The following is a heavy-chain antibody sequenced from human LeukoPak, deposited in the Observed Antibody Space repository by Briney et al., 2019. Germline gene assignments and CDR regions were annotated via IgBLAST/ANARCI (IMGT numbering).Heavy chain of an antibody. CDR2: IYYSGST. V-gene: IGHV4-39*07. CDR1: GGSISSSSYY. CDR3: ARDSTADYGDPFDY. Sequence: SETLSLTCTVSGGSISSSSYYWGWIRQPPGKGLEWIGSIYYSGSTYYNPSLKSRVTISVDTSKNQFSLKLSSVTAADTAVYYCARDSTADYGDPFDYWGQGTLVTVSS. J-gene: IGHJ4*02. D-gene: IGHD4-17*01.